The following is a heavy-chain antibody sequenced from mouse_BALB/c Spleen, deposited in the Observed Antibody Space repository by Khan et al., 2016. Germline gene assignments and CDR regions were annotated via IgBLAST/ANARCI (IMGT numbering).Heavy chain of an antibody. CDR2: INTHTGDP. D-gene: IGHD1-3*01. CDR3: TPMSGCEVFDY. J-gene: IGHJ2*01. V-gene: IGHV9-1*02. Sequence: QIQLVQSGPELKKPGETVKISCKASGYIFTNYGMNWVKQAPGKGLKWMGWINTHTGDPTYTADFKGRFVFFLETSASIAYLLINNLKIEDMVTYFCTPMSGCEVFDYWGQGTTLTVSS. CDR1: GYIFTNYG.